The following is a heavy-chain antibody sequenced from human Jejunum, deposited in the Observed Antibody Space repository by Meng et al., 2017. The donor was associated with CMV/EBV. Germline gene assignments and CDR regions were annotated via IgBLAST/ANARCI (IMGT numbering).Heavy chain of an antibody. Sequence: SAASGFSSSDYYMSWIRQAPGKGLEWVSYISNTGSPIYYADSVRGRFTISRDNAKNSLYLQMNSLRAEDAAVYYCAASSVIAPFYWGQGTLVTVSS. CDR1: GFSSSDYY. CDR3: AASSVIAPFY. J-gene: IGHJ4*02. CDR2: ISNTGSPI. V-gene: IGHV3-11*04. D-gene: IGHD3-16*02.